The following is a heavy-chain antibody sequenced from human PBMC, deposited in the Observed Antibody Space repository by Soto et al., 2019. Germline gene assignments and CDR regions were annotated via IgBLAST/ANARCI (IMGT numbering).Heavy chain of an antibody. J-gene: IGHJ6*02. D-gene: IGHD3-10*01. CDR3: AGIIWFRGMDV. Sequence: SQTLSLTCAISGDSVSSSRAASICIRHSPSRGFEWLGRTYYRSKWNNEYAVSMESRIAINPDTSKNQFSLQLYSVTPEDTAVYYCAGIIWFRGMDVWGQGTPVTVSS. V-gene: IGHV6-1*01. CDR2: TYYRSKWNN. CDR1: GDSVSSSRAA.